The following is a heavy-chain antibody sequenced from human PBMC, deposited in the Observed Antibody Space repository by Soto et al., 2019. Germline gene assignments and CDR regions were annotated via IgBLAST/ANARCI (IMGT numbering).Heavy chain of an antibody. Sequence: GGSLRLSCSASGFTFSTYWMSWVSQAPGKGLEWVANIKQDGSEKYYVDSVRGRFTISRDTAKNSLYLQMNSLRAEDTAVYYCSRAYYYDSSGFSPGGYWGQGTLVTVSS. D-gene: IGHD3-22*01. CDR2: IKQDGSEK. V-gene: IGHV3-7*01. CDR1: GFTFSTYW. CDR3: SRAYYYDSSGFSPGGY. J-gene: IGHJ4*02.